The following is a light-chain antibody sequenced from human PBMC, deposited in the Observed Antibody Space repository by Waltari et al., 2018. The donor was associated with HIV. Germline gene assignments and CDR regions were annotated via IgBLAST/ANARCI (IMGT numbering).Light chain of an antibody. Sequence: QSALTQPHSASGSPGQSATLTGTGTSSDVGGHNYVSWYQQNPGKAPKLLISEVSNRPSGVPDRFSGSKSGNTASLTVSGLQAEDEADYYCLSYTGGNRVIFGGGTKLTVL. CDR3: LSYTGGNRVI. CDR1: SSDVGGHNY. J-gene: IGLJ2*01. V-gene: IGLV2-8*01. CDR2: EVS.